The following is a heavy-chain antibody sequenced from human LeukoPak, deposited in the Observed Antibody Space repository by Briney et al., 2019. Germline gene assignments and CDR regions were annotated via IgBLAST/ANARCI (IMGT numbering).Heavy chain of an antibody. CDR3: ARAQITIFGDMDV. J-gene: IGHJ6*03. CDR1: AYTFTSYG. Sequence: EASVKVSCKASAYTFTSYGISWVRQAPGQGLEWMGWISAYNGNTNYAQKLQGRVTMTTDTSTSTAYMELSRLRSDDTAVYYCARAQITIFGDMDVWGKGTTVTVSS. V-gene: IGHV1-18*01. CDR2: ISAYNGNT. D-gene: IGHD3-3*01.